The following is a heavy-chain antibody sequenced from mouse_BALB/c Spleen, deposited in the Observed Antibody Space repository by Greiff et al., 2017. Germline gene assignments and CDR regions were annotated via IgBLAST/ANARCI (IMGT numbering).Heavy chain of an antibody. Sequence: EVKLVESGGGLVQPGGSLKLSCAASGFDFSRYWMSWVRQAPGKGLEWIGEINPDSSTINYTPSLKDKFIISRDNAKNTLYLQMSKVRSEDTALYYCARTYYGPYAMDYWGQGTSVTVSS. D-gene: IGHD1-2*01. CDR3: ARTYYGPYAMDY. J-gene: IGHJ4*01. V-gene: IGHV4-1*02. CDR2: INPDSSTI. CDR1: GFDFSRYW.